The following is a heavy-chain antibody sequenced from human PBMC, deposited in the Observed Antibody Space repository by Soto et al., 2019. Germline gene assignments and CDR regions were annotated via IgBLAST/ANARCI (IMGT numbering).Heavy chain of an antibody. CDR1: GFSLSIYA. CDR2: ISGSGGST. CDR3: ATDPTLKYSGYDWLPDY. V-gene: IGHV3-23*01. Sequence: SPRLCCAASGFSLSIYAMSWFLQTPGKGLEWVSAISGSGGSTYYADSVKGRFTISRDNSKNTLYLQMNSLRAEDTAVYYCATDPTLKYSGYDWLPDYWGQGTLVTVS. J-gene: IGHJ4*02. D-gene: IGHD5-12*01.